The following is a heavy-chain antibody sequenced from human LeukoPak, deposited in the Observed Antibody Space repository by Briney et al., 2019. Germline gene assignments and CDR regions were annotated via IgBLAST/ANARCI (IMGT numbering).Heavy chain of an antibody. J-gene: IGHJ4*02. CDR1: GFTFSSYG. CDR2: IWYDGSNK. V-gene: IGHV3-33*01. D-gene: IGHD6-13*01. CDR3: ARDQRESSSWYVVMGY. Sequence: GRSLRLSCAASGFTFSSYGMHWVRQAPGKGLEWVAVIWYDGSNKYYADSVKGRFTISRDNSMNTLYLQMNSLRAEDTAVYYCARDQRESSSWYVVMGYWGQGTLVTVSS.